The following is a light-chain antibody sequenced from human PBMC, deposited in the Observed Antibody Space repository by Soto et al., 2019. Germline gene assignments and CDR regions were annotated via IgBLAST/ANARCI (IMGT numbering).Light chain of an antibody. Sequence: ENVLTQSPGTLSLSPGERATLSCRASQSVSRNFLAWYQQKPGQAPRLLIYHASNRATGNPDRFSGSGSGTDFTLTISRLEPEDFAMYYCQQYASARRTFGQGTNLEIK. CDR1: QSVSRNF. CDR3: QQYASARRT. CDR2: HAS. J-gene: IGKJ2*01. V-gene: IGKV3-20*01.